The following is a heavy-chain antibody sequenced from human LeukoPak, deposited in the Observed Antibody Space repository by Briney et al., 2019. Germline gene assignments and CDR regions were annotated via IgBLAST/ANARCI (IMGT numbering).Heavy chain of an antibody. CDR1: GGSVSDYY. CDR3: ARDSYDWNVDAFDP. D-gene: IGHD1-20*01. Sequence: SETLSLTCTISGGSVSDYYWSWIRQPPGKGLEWIGDINQSGSTNYNPSLKSRVTISLDTSKSQVSLKLTSVTAADAAVYYCARDSYDWNVDAFDPWGQGTLVTVSS. CDR2: INQSGST. J-gene: IGHJ5*02. V-gene: IGHV4-34*01.